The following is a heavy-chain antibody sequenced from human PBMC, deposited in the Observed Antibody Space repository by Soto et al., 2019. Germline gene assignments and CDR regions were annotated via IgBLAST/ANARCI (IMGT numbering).Heavy chain of an antibody. Sequence: QVQLVESGGGVVQPGRSLRLSCAASGFTFSSYAMHWVRQAPGKGLEWVAVISYDGSNKYYADSVKGRFTISRDNSKNTLYLQMNSLRAEVTAVYYCACGIARSNFDYWGQGTLVTVSS. CDR3: ACGIARSNFDY. CDR2: ISYDGSNK. V-gene: IGHV3-30-3*01. J-gene: IGHJ4*02. CDR1: GFTFSSYA. D-gene: IGHD2-21*01.